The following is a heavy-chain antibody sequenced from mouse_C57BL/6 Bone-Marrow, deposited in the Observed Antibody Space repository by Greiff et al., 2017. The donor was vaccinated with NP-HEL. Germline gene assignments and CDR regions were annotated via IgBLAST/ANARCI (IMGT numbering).Heavy chain of an antibody. CDR3: ASYDYVSWFAY. D-gene: IGHD2-4*01. CDR1: GYTFTNYW. V-gene: IGHV1-63*01. CDR2: LYPGGGYT. J-gene: IGHJ3*01. Sequence: QVQLQQSGAELVRPGTSVKMSCKASGYTFTNYWIGWAKQRPGHGLAWIGDLYPGGGYTHYNEQFQGKATLTADKSSSTAYMQFSSLTSDDSAIYYCASYDYVSWFAYWGQGTLVTVSA.